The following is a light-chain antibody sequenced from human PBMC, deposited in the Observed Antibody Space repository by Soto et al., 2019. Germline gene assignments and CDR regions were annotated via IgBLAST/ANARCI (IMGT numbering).Light chain of an antibody. CDR2: AAS. CDR3: QKYNTAPYT. J-gene: IGKJ5*01. Sequence: DILLTQSRSSLFSNAGDTVTITHWASQSIGTYLNWYQQKPGKAPNLLVYAASTLQSGVPPRFSGSGSGTHFTLTISSLQPEDAATYYCQKYNTAPYTFGQGTRLE. V-gene: IGKV1-27*01. CDR1: QSIGTY.